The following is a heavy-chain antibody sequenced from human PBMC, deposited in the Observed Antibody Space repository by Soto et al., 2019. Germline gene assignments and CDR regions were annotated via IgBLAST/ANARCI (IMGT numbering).Heavy chain of an antibody. CDR2: IYYRGNA. Sequence: TSETLSLTCSVSDDSINSDKYYWGWNRQPPGKGLEWIGSIYYRGNAYYNPSLQTRVTISLDKSKSQFSLKLNSVTAADSAAYFCARLEGLATISYYFDFWGPGALVTVSS. V-gene: IGHV4-39*01. CDR3: ARLEGLATISYYFDF. J-gene: IGHJ4*02. CDR1: DDSINSDKYY. D-gene: IGHD3-9*01.